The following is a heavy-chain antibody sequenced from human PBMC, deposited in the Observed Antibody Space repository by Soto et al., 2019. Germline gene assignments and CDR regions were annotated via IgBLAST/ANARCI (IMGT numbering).Heavy chain of an antibody. V-gene: IGHV4-39*07. CDR3: ARDPFGGYDPLMDV. D-gene: IGHD3-16*01. J-gene: IGHJ6*02. Sequence: PSETLSLTCTVTGDSISNRSYYWGWIRQPPGKGLEWIGSLSYTGSTYNNPSHKSRVSISGDTSKDQISLMLTSVTSADTAVYYCARDPFGGYDPLMDVWGQGTTVTVSS. CDR1: GDSISNRSYY. CDR2: LSYTGST.